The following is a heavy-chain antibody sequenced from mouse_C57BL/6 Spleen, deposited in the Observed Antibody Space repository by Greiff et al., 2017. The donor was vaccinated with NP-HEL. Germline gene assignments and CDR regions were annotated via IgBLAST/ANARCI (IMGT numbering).Heavy chain of an antibody. D-gene: IGHD1-1*01. CDR1: GYTFTSYW. Sequence: QVQLQQPGAELVMPGASVKLSCKASGYTFTSYWMHWVKQRPGQGLEWIGEIDPSDSYTNYNQKFKGKSTLTGDKSSSTAYMQLSSLTSEDSAVYYCAYYGSSYKYFDVWGTGTTVTVSS. CDR2: IDPSDSYT. V-gene: IGHV1-69*01. CDR3: AYYGSSYKYFDV. J-gene: IGHJ1*03.